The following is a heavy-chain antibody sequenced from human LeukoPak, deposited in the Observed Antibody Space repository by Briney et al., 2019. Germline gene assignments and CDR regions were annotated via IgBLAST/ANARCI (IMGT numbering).Heavy chain of an antibody. D-gene: IGHD3-3*01. CDR3: ARDRGNFWSGYYTGQAFDI. J-gene: IGHJ3*02. Sequence: KSGGSLRLSCAASGFTFSSYSMNWVRQAPGKGLEWVSSISSSSSYIYYADSVKGRFTISRDNAKNSLYLQMDSLRAEDTAVYYCARDRGNFWSGYYTGQAFDIWGQGTMVTVSS. CDR1: GFTFSSYS. V-gene: IGHV3-21*01. CDR2: ISSSSSYI.